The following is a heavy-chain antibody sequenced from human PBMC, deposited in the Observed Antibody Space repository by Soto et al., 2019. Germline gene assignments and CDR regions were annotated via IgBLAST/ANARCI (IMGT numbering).Heavy chain of an antibody. CDR2: ISYDGNSK. D-gene: IGHD6-19*01. CDR3: AKPARGWYSETDY. J-gene: IGHJ4*02. CDR1: RFTFTNFG. Sequence: HPGGSLRLSCAGSRFTFTNFGMHWVRQAPGKGLEWVAYISYDGNSKFYADSVKGRFTISRDNSKNTLYLQMNSLRAEDTAVYYCAKPARGWYSETDYWGQGTLVTVSS. V-gene: IGHV3-30*18.